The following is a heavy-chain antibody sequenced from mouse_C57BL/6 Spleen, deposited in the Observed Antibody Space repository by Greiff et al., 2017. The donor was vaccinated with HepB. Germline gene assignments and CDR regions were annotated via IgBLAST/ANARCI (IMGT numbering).Heavy chain of an antibody. V-gene: IGHV5-4*01. CDR1: GFTFSSYA. Sequence: EVQVVESGGGLVKPGGSLKLSCAASGFTFSSYAMSWVRQTPEKRLEWVATISDGGSYTYYPDNVKGRFTISRDNAKNNLYLQMSHLKSEDTAMYYCARDDGYYPFAYWGQGTLVTVSA. CDR3: ARDDGYYPFAY. CDR2: ISDGGSYT. D-gene: IGHD2-3*01. J-gene: IGHJ3*01.